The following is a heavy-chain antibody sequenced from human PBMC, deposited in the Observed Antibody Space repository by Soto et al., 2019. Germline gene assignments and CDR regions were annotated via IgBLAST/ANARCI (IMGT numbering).Heavy chain of an antibody. J-gene: IGHJ3*02. CDR2: ISYDGSNK. CDR3: AKGRGPDGFDM. Sequence: RLYCTASGFTFRSYGMHWVRQAPGKGLEWVAVISYDGSNKYYIDSVKGRFTISRDNSKNTLYLQMNSLRAEDAALYYCAKGRGPDGFDMWGQGTLVTV. V-gene: IGHV3-30*18. CDR1: GFTFRSYG.